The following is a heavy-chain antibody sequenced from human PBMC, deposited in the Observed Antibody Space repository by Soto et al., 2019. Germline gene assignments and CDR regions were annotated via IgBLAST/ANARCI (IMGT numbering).Heavy chain of an antibody. D-gene: IGHD2-21*02. CDR2: ISYDGSNR. J-gene: IGHJ4*02. CDR1: GFTFSNYG. Sequence: PGGSLRLSCAASGFTFSNYGMHWVRQAPGKGLEWVAVISYDGSNRYYADSVKGRFTISRDNSKNTLYLQMNSLRAEDTAVYYCAKPARAYCGGDCYSDYWGQGTLVTVS. CDR3: AKPARAYCGGDCYSDY. V-gene: IGHV3-30*18.